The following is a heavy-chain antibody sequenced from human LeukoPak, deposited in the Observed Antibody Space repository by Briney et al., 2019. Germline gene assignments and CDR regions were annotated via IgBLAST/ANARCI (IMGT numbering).Heavy chain of an antibody. CDR3: ARDRGGIAAAGPYYYGMDV. D-gene: IGHD6-13*01. Sequence: PSETLSLTCTVSGGSISSYYWNWIRQPPGKGLEWIGYIYYSGSTNYNPSLKSRVTISVDTSKNQFSLKLSSVTAADTAVYYCARDRGGIAAAGPYYYGMDVWGQGTTVTVSS. CDR1: GGSISSYY. J-gene: IGHJ6*02. CDR2: IYYSGST. V-gene: IGHV4-59*01.